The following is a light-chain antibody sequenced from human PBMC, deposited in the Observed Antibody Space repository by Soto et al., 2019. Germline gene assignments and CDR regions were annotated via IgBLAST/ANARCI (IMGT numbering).Light chain of an antibody. CDR3: QSYDSSLSGHVV. CDR1: SSNIGAGYD. Sequence: QSVLTQPPSVSGAPGQRVTISCTGSSSNIGAGYDVHWYQQLPGTAPKLLIYGNSNRPSGVPDRFSGSKSGTSASLAITGLQAEDAADYYCQSYDSSLSGHVVFGGGTKLTGL. V-gene: IGLV1-40*01. CDR2: GNS. J-gene: IGLJ2*01.